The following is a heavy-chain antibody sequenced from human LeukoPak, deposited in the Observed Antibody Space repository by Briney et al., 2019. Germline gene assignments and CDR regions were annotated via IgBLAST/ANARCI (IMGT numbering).Heavy chain of an antibody. V-gene: IGHV3-23*01. CDR2: ISGSGGST. CDR3: AKDGRSRILDY. J-gene: IGHJ4*02. Sequence: PGGSLRLSCAASGFTFSSYGMHWVRQAPGKGLEWVSAISGSGGSTYYADSVKGRFTISRDNSKNTLYLQMNSLRAGDTAVYYCAKDGRSRILDYWGQGTLVTVSS. CDR1: GFTFSSYG. D-gene: IGHD6-13*01.